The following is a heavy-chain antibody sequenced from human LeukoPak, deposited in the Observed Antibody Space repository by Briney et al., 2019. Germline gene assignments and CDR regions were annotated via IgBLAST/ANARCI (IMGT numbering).Heavy chain of an antibody. J-gene: IGHJ6*03. Sequence: GASVKVSCKASGYTFTSYGISWVRQAPGQGLEWMGWISAYNGNTNYAQKLQGRVTMTTDTSTSTAYMELRSLRSDDTAVYYCARAVNGNYYDFWSCYHTILGYYYYMDVWGKGTTVTVSS. V-gene: IGHV1-18*01. CDR3: ARAVNGNYYDFWSCYHTILGYYYYMDV. CDR2: ISAYNGNT. CDR1: GYTFTSYG. D-gene: IGHD3-3*01.